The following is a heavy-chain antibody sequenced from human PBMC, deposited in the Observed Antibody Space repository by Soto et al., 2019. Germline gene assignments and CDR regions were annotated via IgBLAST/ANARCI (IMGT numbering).Heavy chain of an antibody. CDR2: INPNSGGT. J-gene: IGHJ4*01. CDR1: GYSFTAYC. V-gene: IGHV1-2*02. D-gene: IGHD1-26*01. Sequence: ASVKVSCKAPGYSFTAYCVHWVRQAPGQGLEWMGWINPNSGGTNYAQRFQGRVAMTTDTSTNTAYMELNSLKSDDTALYFCARSSGTYSDFDYWGQGTQVTVSS. CDR3: ARSSGTYSDFDY.